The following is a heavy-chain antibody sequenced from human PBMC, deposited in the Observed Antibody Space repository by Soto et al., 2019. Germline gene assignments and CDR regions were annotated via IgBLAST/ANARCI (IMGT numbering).Heavy chain of an antibody. CDR3: ARVRKPAPSIAAAGNDI. Sequence: QVQLVQSGAEVKKPGSSVKVSCKASGGTFSSYAISWVRQAPGQGLEWMGGIIPIFGTANYAQKFQGRVTITADESTSTAYMELSSLRSEDTAVYYCARVRKPAPSIAAAGNDIWGQGTMVTVSS. CDR2: IIPIFGTA. V-gene: IGHV1-69*01. J-gene: IGHJ3*02. CDR1: GGTFSSYA. D-gene: IGHD6-13*01.